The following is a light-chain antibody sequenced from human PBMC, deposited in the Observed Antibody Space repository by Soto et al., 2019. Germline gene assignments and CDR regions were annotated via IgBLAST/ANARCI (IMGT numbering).Light chain of an antibody. CDR1: QSVDGY. V-gene: IGKV3-15*01. CDR2: GAS. J-gene: IGKJ5*01. Sequence: VVMTHSRGTLPVSLCESASLSCSASQSVDGYLAWYQQKPGQAPRLLIYGASTRATGVTARFRGGGSGTEFTLTISSLQSEDSAVYYCQQYHKWPPITCGQGTRLEIK. CDR3: QQYHKWPPIT.